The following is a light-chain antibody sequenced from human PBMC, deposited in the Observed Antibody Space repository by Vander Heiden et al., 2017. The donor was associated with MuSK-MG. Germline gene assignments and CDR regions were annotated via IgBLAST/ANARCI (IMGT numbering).Light chain of an antibody. Sequence: SYVLTQPPSVSVAPGKTARITCGGNNIGGKSVHWYQQKPGQAPVLVISYDSDRPSGIPERFSGSNSGDTATLTISRVEAGDEADYYCQVWDSSSDHVVFGGGTKLTVL. CDR1: NIGGKS. V-gene: IGLV3-21*04. J-gene: IGLJ2*01. CDR2: YDS. CDR3: QVWDSSSDHVV.